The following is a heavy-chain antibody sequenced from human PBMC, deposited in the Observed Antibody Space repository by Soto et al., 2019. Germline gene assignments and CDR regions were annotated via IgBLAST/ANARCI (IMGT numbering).Heavy chain of an antibody. CDR1: GFTVDDSA. J-gene: IGHJ4*02. CDR2: ISANGDNV. CDR3: AKDMKWGGMTTIHYFDS. D-gene: IGHD4-17*01. V-gene: IGHV3-9*01. Sequence: PGGSMRLSCVASGFTVDDSAMAWVRQAQGKGLEWVSGISANGDNVDYADSVKGRFTVSRDNAKNSLFLQMNSLRPEDTALYYCAKDMKWGGMTTIHYFDSWGQGTQVTVSS.